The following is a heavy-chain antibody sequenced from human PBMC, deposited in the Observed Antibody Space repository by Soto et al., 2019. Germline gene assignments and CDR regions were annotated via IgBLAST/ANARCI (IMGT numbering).Heavy chain of an antibody. D-gene: IGHD6-13*01. CDR1: GFTFSSYA. CDR3: ARTRIAAAGTLDY. J-gene: IGHJ4*02. CDR2: ISYDGSNK. Sequence: QVQLVESGGGVVQPGRSLRLSCAASGFTFSSYAMHWVRQAPGKGLEWVAVISYDGSNKYYADSVKGRFTNSRDNSKNTLYLQMNSLRAEDTAVYYCARTRIAAAGTLDYWGQGTLVTVSS. V-gene: IGHV3-30-3*01.